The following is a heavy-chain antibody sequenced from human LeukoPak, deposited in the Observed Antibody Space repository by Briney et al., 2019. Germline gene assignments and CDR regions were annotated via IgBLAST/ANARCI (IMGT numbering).Heavy chain of an antibody. CDR1: GFTSSSYW. V-gene: IGHV3-74*01. J-gene: IGHJ3*02. Sequence: GGSLRLSCAASGFTSSSYWMHWVRQAPGKGLVWVSRISTDGSSTNSADSVKGRFTISRDNAKNTLYLQMNSLRAEDTAVYYCVREYSSSSGRAFDIWGQGTMVTVSP. CDR3: VREYSSSSGRAFDI. D-gene: IGHD6-6*01. CDR2: ISTDGSST.